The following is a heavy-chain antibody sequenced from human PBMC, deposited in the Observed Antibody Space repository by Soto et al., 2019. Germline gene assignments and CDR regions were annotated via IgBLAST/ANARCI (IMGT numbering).Heavy chain of an antibody. CDR1: GYTFTGYY. D-gene: IGHD6-19*01. CDR3: ARDRFRIAVAGSYYYGMDV. J-gene: IGHJ6*02. V-gene: IGHV1-46*01. Sequence: ASVKVSCKASGYTFTGYYMHWVRQAPGQGLEWMGIINPSGGSTSYAQKFQGRVTMTRDTSTSTVYMELSSLRSEDTAVYYCARDRFRIAVAGSYYYGMDVWGQGTTVTVSS. CDR2: INPSGGST.